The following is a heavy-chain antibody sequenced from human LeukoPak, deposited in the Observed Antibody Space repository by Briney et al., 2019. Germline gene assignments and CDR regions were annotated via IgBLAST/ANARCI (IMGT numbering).Heavy chain of an antibody. V-gene: IGHV3-7*04. CDR1: GFTFSNYW. CDR3: ARGITMAN. CDR2: IKQDGSER. J-gene: IGHJ4*02. Sequence: GGSLRLSCAASGFTFSNYWMTWVRQAPGKGLEWVANIKQDGSERDYVDSAKGRFTISRDDAKNSLYLQMNSLRAEDTAVYYCARGITMANWGQGTLVTVSS. D-gene: IGHD3-10*01.